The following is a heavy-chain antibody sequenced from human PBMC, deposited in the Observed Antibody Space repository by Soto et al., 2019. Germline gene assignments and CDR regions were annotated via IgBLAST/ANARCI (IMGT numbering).Heavy chain of an antibody. CDR1: GFTFSSYG. CDR3: AKDGSGVVPAAKHRYYYYYYMDV. Sequence: GGSLRLSCAASGFTFSSYGMHWVRQAPGKGLEWVAVISYDGSNKYYADSVKGRFTISRDNSKNTLYLQMNSLRAEDTAVYYCAKDGSGVVPAAKHRYYYYYYMDVWGKGTTVTVSS. V-gene: IGHV3-30*18. J-gene: IGHJ6*03. D-gene: IGHD2-2*01. CDR2: ISYDGSNK.